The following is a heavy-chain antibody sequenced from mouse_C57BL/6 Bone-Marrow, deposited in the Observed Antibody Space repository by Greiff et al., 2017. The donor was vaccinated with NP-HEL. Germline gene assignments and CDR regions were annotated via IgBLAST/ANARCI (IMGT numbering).Heavy chain of an antibody. J-gene: IGHJ1*03. CDR2: IDPETGGT. D-gene: IGHD2-3*01. V-gene: IGHV1-15*01. Sequence: QVQLQQSGAELVRPGASVTLSCKASGYTFTDYEMHWVKQTPVHGLEWIGAIDPETGGTASNQKFKGKAILTADKSSSTADMELRSLTSEDSAVYYCTSYDGYYGWYFDVWGTGTTVTVSS. CDR3: TSYDGYYGWYFDV. CDR1: GYTFTDYE.